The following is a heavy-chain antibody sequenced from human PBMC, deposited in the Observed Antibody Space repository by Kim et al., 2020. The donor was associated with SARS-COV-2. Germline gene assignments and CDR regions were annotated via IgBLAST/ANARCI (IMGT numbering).Heavy chain of an antibody. Sequence: DSVKGRFTISRDNAKNSLYLQMNSLRAEDTAVYYCARGMTAGTKYDAFDIWGQGTMVTVSS. V-gene: IGHV3-21*01. D-gene: IGHD6-13*01. J-gene: IGHJ3*02. CDR3: ARGMTAGTKYDAFDI.